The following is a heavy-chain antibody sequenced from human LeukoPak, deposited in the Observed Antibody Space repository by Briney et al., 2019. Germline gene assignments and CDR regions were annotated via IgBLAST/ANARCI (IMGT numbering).Heavy chain of an antibody. V-gene: IGHV1-18*01. J-gene: IGHJ4*02. CDR2: ISAYNGNT. CDR1: GYTFTSYG. Sequence: ASVKVSCKASGYTFTSYGISWVRQAPGQGLEWMGWISAYNGNTNYAQELQGRVTMTTDTSTSTAYMELRSLRSDDTAVYYCARDIFHWGDYGDSFDYWGQGTLVTVSS. D-gene: IGHD4-17*01. CDR3: ARDIFHWGDYGDSFDY.